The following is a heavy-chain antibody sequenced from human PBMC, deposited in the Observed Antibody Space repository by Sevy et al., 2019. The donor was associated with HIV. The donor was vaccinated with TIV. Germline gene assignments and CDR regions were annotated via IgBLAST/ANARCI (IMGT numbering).Heavy chain of an antibody. J-gene: IGHJ5*01. Sequence: GGSLRLSCAASGFTFSSYAMSWVRQAPGKGLEWVSRSSGSGTSAYYADSVKGRFTVSRDNSRNTLFLEMNDLRVEDTAIYYCAKAKRFDSSSWFDSWGQGTVVTVSS. CDR2: SSGSGTSA. CDR1: GFTFSSYA. CDR3: AKAKRFDSSSWFDS. V-gene: IGHV3-23*01. D-gene: IGHD3-22*01.